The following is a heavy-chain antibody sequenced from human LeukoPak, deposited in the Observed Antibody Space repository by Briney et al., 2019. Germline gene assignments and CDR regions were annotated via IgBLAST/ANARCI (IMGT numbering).Heavy chain of an antibody. D-gene: IGHD3-22*01. V-gene: IGHV4-38-2*01. Sequence: PSETLSLTCAVSGYSISSGYYWGWIRQPPGKGLEWIGSIYHSGSTYYNPSLKSRVTIPVDTSKNQFSLKLSSVTAADTAVYYCARLGRDYYDSSGYYHYWGQGTLVTVSS. J-gene: IGHJ4*02. CDR3: ARLGRDYYDSSGYYHY. CDR1: GYSISSGYY. CDR2: IYHSGST.